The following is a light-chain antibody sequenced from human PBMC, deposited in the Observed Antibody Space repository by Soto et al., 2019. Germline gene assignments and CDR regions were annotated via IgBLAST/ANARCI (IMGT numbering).Light chain of an antibody. J-gene: IGKJ5*01. CDR2: LGS. CDR1: QSLLHTNGYNY. CDR3: MQARQTPIT. Sequence: DIVMTQSPLSLPATPGEPASISCRSSQSLLHTNGYNYLDWYLQKPGQSPQLLIYLGSHRASGVPDRFSGSGSGTDFTLKISRVEAEDAGVYYCMQARQTPITFGQGTRLEIK. V-gene: IGKV2-28*01.